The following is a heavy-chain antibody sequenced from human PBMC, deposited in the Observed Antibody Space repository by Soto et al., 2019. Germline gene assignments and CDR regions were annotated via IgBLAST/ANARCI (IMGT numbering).Heavy chain of an antibody. D-gene: IGHD3-9*01. J-gene: IGHJ4*02. CDR1: GFTFSTYG. Sequence: EVQLLESGGGLVQAGGSLRLSCVASGFTFSTYGMTWVRQAPGKGLEWVSGIGRSGTDTYYADSVKDRFTISRDNSKSSLFMQMNSLRDDDTAVYFCLKGAWGNIYEYWGQGTLVTVSS. CDR2: IGRSGTDT. CDR3: LKGAWGNIYEY. V-gene: IGHV3-23*01.